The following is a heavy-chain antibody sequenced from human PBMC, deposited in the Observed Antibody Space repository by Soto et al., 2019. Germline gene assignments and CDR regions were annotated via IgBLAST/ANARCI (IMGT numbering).Heavy chain of an antibody. CDR1: GFSFSDYW. V-gene: IGHV3-7*05. D-gene: IGHD6-13*01. J-gene: IGHJ4*02. CDR3: ARDSQGSNWYGN. Sequence: TGGSLRLSCETSGFSFSDYWMSWVRRAPGKGLEWVANVKSDGTGKFYVDSVRGRFSIFRDNAKKSLFLQMNSLTAEDTGIYYCARDSQGSNWYGNWGQGGQFTLSS. CDR2: VKSDGTGK.